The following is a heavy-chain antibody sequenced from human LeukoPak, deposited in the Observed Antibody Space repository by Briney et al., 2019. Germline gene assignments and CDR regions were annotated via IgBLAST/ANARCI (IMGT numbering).Heavy chain of an antibody. CDR2: IHSTSFT. J-gene: IGHJ4*02. V-gene: IGHV3-53*01. CDR1: GFSVSNKY. D-gene: IGHD3-9*01. Sequence: GGSLRLSCAASGFSVSNKYMSWVRQAPGRGLECVSVIHSTSFTYYADSVKGRLTISRDDSQNTVFLQTESVRAEDTTVYYCAVGLTSNAYEYWGQGTLVTVSS. CDR3: AVGLTSNAYEY.